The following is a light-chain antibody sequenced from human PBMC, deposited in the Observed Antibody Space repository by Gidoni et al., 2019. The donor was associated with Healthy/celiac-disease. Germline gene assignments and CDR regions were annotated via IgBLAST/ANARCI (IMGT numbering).Light chain of an antibody. J-gene: IGKJ4*01. CDR1: QSVSSSY. CDR3: QQYGSSPLLT. Sequence: EIVLTQSPGTLSLSPGERATLSCRASQSVSSSYLAWYQQKPGQAPRLLIYGASSRATGIPDRVSGSGSGTDFTLTISRLEPEDFAVYYCQQYGSSPLLTFGGXTKVEIK. CDR2: GAS. V-gene: IGKV3-20*01.